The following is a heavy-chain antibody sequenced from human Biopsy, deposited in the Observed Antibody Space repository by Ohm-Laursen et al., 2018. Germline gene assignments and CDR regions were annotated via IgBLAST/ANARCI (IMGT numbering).Heavy chain of an antibody. V-gene: IGHV4-4*07. Sequence: SETLSLTCTVSGGSLSSYSWSWIRQPAGKGLEWIGQIYTSGITNYNPSLKSRVTMSVDTSKNKFSLRVSSVTAADTAVYYCARDRDLRGWFDPWGQGTLVTVSS. CDR2: IYTSGIT. CDR1: GGSLSSYS. CDR3: ARDRDLRGWFDP. J-gene: IGHJ5*02.